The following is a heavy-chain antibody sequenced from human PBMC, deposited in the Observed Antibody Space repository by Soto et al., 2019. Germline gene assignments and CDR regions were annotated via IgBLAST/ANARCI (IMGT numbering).Heavy chain of an antibody. CDR1: GFTFSSYV. D-gene: IGHD3-22*01. V-gene: IGHV3-30-3*01. CDR2: ISHDGNK. Sequence: QVQLVESGGGVVQPGRSLRLSCAASGFTFSSYVFHWLCQIPGKGLEWVGLISHDGNKQYADSVKDRFTISRDNSKNELQLKMNRLRVKDTALDSCAREHESSGYAGRFQLWGQGTLVTVS. CDR3: AREHESSGYAGRFQL. J-gene: IGHJ1*01.